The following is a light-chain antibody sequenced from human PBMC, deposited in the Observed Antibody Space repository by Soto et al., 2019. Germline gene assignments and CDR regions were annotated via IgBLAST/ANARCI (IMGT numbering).Light chain of an antibody. CDR2: GAS. J-gene: IGKJ5*01. V-gene: IGKV3-20*01. Sequence: EIVLTQSPGTLSLSPGERATLSCRASQSVSSSYLAWYQQKPGQAPRLLIYGASSRATGIPDRFSGSGSGTDFTLTISRLEPEDFAVYYGQQYGSSPPTFGQGTRLEIK. CDR3: QQYGSSPPT. CDR1: QSVSSSY.